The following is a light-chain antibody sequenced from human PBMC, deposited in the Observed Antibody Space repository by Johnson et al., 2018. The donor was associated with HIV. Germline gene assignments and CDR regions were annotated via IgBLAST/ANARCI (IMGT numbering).Light chain of an antibody. J-gene: IGLJ1*01. V-gene: IGLV1-51*02. CDR3: GTWDSSLSASV. CDR1: SSNIGSNY. CDR2: ENN. Sequence: QSVLTQPPSVSAAPGREVTISCSGSSSNIGSNYVSWYQQLPGTAPKLLIYENNKRPSGIPDRFSGSKSGTSATLGITGLQTGDEADYYCGTWDSSLSASVFGTGTTVIVL.